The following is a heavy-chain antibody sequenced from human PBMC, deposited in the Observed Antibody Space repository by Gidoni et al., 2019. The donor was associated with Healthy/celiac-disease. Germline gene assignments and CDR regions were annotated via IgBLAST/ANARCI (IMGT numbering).Heavy chain of an antibody. CDR2: ISYDGSNK. J-gene: IGHJ4*02. V-gene: IGHV3-30-3*01. CDR3: ARLVIAVAGSVDY. Sequence: QVQLVESGGGVVQPGRSLRVSCPASGFTFSSYAIHWVRQAPGKGLEWVAVISYDGSNKYYADSVKGRFTISRDNSKNTLYLQMNSLRAEDTAVYYCARLVIAVAGSVDYWGQGTLVTVSS. CDR1: GFTFSSYA. D-gene: IGHD6-19*01.